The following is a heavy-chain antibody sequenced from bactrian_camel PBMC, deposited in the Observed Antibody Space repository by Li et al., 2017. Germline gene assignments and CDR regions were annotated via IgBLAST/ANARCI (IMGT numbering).Heavy chain of an antibody. D-gene: IGHD2*01. CDR1: FGMYGQYC. Sequence: QVQLVESGGGSVQAGGSLRLSCAVSFGMYGQYCMAWFRQAPGKEREGVAVMDSDGSVIYADSVKGRFSISRDNSKNTLYLQMNALSPEDTAMYYCAADVDPCVVVSDTFIKIGYWSQGTQVTVS. CDR3: AADVDPCVVVSDTFIKIGY. CDR2: MDSDGSV. J-gene: IGHJ6*01. V-gene: IGHV3S53*01.